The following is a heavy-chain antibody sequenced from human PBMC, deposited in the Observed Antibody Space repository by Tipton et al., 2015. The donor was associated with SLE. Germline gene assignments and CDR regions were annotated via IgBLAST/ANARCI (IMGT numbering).Heavy chain of an antibody. CDR3: AQAHLWGSYRYASDI. V-gene: IGHV4-4*02. D-gene: IGHD3-16*02. Sequence: SLRLSCTVSGASITSLNWWTWVRQPPGKRLEWIGEVHHSGTTNYNPSLNSRVTISVDTSKNQFSLKLSSVTAADTAVYYCAQAHLWGSYRYASDIWGQGTMVTVSS. J-gene: IGHJ3*02. CDR1: GASITSLNW. CDR2: VHHSGTT.